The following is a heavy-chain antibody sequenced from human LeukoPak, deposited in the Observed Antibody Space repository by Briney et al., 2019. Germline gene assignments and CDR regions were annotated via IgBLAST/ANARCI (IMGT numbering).Heavy chain of an antibody. D-gene: IGHD5-18*01. Sequence: SETLSLTCTVSGYSISSGYYWGWIRQPPGKGLEWIGSIYHSGSTYYNPSLKSRVTISVDTSKNQFSLKLSSVTAADTAVYYCARQNVDTAMAENWGQGTLVTVSS. V-gene: IGHV4-38-2*02. J-gene: IGHJ1*01. CDR3: ARQNVDTAMAEN. CDR2: IYHSGST. CDR1: GYSISSGYY.